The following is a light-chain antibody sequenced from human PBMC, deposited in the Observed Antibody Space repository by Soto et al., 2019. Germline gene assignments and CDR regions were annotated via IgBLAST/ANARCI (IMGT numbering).Light chain of an antibody. CDR3: QQYNNWPIT. CDR2: GAS. V-gene: IGKV3-15*01. J-gene: IGKJ5*01. Sequence: IVLTQSPGTLSLSPGDRATLSCRASQIVGSRLAWYQQKPGQPPRLLIYGASTRATGIPAGFSGSGSGTEFTLTISSLQSEDFAVYYCQQYNNWPITFGQGTRLEIK. CDR1: QIVGSR.